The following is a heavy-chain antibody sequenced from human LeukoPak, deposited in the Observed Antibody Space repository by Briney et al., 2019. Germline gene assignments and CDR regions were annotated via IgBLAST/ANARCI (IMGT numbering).Heavy chain of an antibody. J-gene: IGHJ4*02. V-gene: IGHV3-30-3*01. D-gene: IGHD6-19*01. CDR3: ARPREAGSSSGWYFDN. CDR2: ISYDGINK. CDR1: GFTFSTYP. Sequence: GRSLRLSCAASGFTFSTYPMHWVRQASGKGLEWVAVISYDGINKFYADSVKGRFTISRDDSKNTLFLQMNSLRAEDAAVYHCARPREAGSSSGWYFDNWGQGTLVTVSS.